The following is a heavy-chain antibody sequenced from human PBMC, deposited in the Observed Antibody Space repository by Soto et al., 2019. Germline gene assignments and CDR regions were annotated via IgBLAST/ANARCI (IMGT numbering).Heavy chain of an antibody. CDR3: ASGITGTIRFFDY. D-gene: IGHD1-7*01. CDR1: GGSISSSSYY. CDR2: IYYSGST. V-gene: IGHV4-39*01. J-gene: IGHJ4*02. Sequence: PSETLSLTCTVSGGSISSSSYYWGWIRQPPGKGLEWIGSIYYSGSTYYNPSLKSRVTISVDTSKNQFSLKLSSVTAADTAVYYCASGITGTIRFFDYWGQGTLVTVSS.